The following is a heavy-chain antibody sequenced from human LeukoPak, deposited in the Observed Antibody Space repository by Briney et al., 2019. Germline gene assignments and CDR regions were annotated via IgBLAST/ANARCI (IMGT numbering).Heavy chain of an antibody. V-gene: IGHV3-30*02. CDR1: GFTFSSYG. Sequence: GGSLRLSCAASGFTFSSYGMHWVRQAPGKGLEWVAFIRYDGSNKYYADSVKGRFTISRDNSKNTLYLQMNSLRAEDTAVYYCAKDGRFGDDFWNGYYKGPYYYYYMDVWGKGTTVTVSS. CDR3: AKDGRFGDDFWNGYYKGPYYYYYMDV. CDR2: IRYDGSNK. D-gene: IGHD3-3*01. J-gene: IGHJ6*03.